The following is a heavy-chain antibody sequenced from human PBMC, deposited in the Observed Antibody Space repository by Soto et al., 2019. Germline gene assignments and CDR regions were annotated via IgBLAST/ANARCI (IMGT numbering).Heavy chain of an antibody. CDR3: ARVPLGYCSGGSCSPPDY. V-gene: IGHV1-3*01. CDR2: INAGNGNT. CDR1: GYTFTSYA. J-gene: IGHJ4*02. D-gene: IGHD2-15*01. Sequence: GASAKVSCKASGYTFTSYAMHWVRQAPGQRLEWMGWINAGNGNTKYSQKFQGRVTITRDTSASTAYMELSSLRSEDTAVYYCARVPLGYCSGGSCSPPDYWGQGTLVTVSS.